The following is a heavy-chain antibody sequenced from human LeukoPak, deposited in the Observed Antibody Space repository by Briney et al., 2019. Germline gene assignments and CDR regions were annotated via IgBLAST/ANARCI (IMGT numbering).Heavy chain of an antibody. D-gene: IGHD1-26*01. J-gene: IGHJ4*02. CDR3: ARARIVGATSHFDY. V-gene: IGHV1-2*02. Sequence: ASVKVSCKAPGYTFTGYYIHWMRQAPGQGLEWMGWINPNSGGTNYAQKFHGRVTMTRDTSISTVSMQLSRLRSDDTAVYYCARARIVGATSHFDYWGQGTLVTVSS. CDR2: INPNSGGT. CDR1: GYTFTGYY.